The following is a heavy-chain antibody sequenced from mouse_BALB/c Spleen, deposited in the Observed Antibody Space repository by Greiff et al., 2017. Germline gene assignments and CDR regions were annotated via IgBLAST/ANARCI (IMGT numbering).Heavy chain of an antibody. J-gene: IGHJ3*01. CDR3: ARYKGSYFPFAY. CDR1: GDSITSGY. Sequence: EVQLQQSGPSLVKPSQTLSLTCSVTGDSITSGYWNWIRKFPGNKLEYMGYISYSGSTYYNPSLKSRISITRDTSKNQYYLQLNSVTTEDTATYYCARYKGSYFPFAYWGQGTLVTVSA. CDR2: ISYSGST. V-gene: IGHV3-8*02. D-gene: IGHD2-12*01.